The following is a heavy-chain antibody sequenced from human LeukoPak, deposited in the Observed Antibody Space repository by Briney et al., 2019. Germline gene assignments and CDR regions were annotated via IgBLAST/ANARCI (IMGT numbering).Heavy chain of an antibody. CDR1: GYTFTGYY. Sequence: ASVKVSCKASGYTFTGYYMHWVRQAPGQGLEWMGIINPSGGSTSYAQKFQGRVTMTRDTSTSTVYMELSSLRSEDTAVYYCARDAIAYDSSGYYDYWGQGTLVTVSS. D-gene: IGHD3-22*01. CDR3: ARDAIAYDSSGYYDY. V-gene: IGHV1-46*01. CDR2: INPSGGST. J-gene: IGHJ4*02.